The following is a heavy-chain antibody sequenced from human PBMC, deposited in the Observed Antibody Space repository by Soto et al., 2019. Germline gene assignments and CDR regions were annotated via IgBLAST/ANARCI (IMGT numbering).Heavy chain of an antibody. CDR3: AKDTRAGYNWTPYYYYGMDV. CDR2: ISGSGGST. J-gene: IGHJ6*02. CDR1: GFTFSSYA. D-gene: IGHD1-20*01. V-gene: IGHV3-23*01. Sequence: GGSLRLSCAASGFTFSSYAMSWVRQAPGKGLEWVSAISGSGGSTYYADSVKGRFTISRDNSKNTLYLQMNSLRAEDTAVYYCAKDTRAGYNWTPYYYYGMDVWGQGTTVTVSS.